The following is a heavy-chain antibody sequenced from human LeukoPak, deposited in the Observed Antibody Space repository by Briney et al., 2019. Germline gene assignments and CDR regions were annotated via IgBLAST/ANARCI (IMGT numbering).Heavy chain of an antibody. J-gene: IGHJ3*01. CDR3: AKDIQLST. D-gene: IGHD5-24*01. Sequence: GGSLRLSCAASGFTFSVAAMTWVRQAPGKGLEWVSLIGASGESTYYAGSVKGRFTISRDNSKNTLSLQMNSLRVEDTAMYFCAKDIQLSTWGLGTMVTVSS. CDR1: GFTFSVAA. CDR2: IGASGEST. V-gene: IGHV3-23*01.